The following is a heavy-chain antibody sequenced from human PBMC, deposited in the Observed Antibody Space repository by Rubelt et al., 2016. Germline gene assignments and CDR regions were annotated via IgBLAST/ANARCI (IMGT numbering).Heavy chain of an antibody. V-gene: IGHV4-31*03. CDR3: AREDGDYAHH. Sequence: QVQLQESGPGLVKPLQTLSLTCSVSGGSVSSGNSYWTWIRQRPGTDLEWLGYIYYSGTTYYNPSLKTRPTISLDKSKHQFSLKLSSVTAADTAVYYCAREDGDYAHHWGQGTLVTVSS. D-gene: IGHD4-17*01. CDR2: IYYSGTT. CDR1: GGSVSSGNSY. J-gene: IGHJ5*02.